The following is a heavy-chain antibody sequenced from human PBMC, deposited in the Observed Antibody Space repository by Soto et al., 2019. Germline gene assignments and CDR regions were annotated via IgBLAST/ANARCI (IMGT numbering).Heavy chain of an antibody. CDR2: IYSGGST. Sequence: GGSLRLSCAASGFTVSSNYMSWVRQAPGKGLEWVSVIYSGGSTYYADSVKGRFTISRHNSENTVYLQMNSLRAEDTAVYYCARDCSGGSCYPGDFWGQGTLVTVSS. CDR1: GFTVSSNY. J-gene: IGHJ4*02. V-gene: IGHV3-53*04. CDR3: ARDCSGGSCYPGDF. D-gene: IGHD2-15*01.